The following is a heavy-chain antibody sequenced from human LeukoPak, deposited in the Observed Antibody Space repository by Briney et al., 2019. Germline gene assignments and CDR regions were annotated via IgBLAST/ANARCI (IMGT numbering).Heavy chain of an antibody. CDR3: AKDQVISGSEASDI. CDR2: IKDDGSEK. Sequence: GGSLRLSCAASGFTFSGYWMSWVRQAPGKGLEWVASIKDDGSEKYYMDSVKGRLTISRDNAKNSMSLQMSSLRVEDTAVYYCAKDQVISGSEASDIWGQGTMVTVSS. D-gene: IGHD2-21*01. V-gene: IGHV3-7*03. CDR1: GFTFSGYW. J-gene: IGHJ3*02.